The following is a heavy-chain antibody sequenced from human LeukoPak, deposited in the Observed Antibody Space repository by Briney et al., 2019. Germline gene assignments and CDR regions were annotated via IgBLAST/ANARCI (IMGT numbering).Heavy chain of an antibody. CDR3: ARLASSSWYVGGSYSDY. J-gene: IGHJ4*02. Sequence: SVKVSCKASGGTFSSYAISWVRQAPGQGLEWMGGIIPIFGTANYAQKFQGRVTITADKSTSTAYMELSSLRSEDTAVYYCARLASSSWYVGGSYSDYWGQGTLVTVSS. CDR2: IIPIFGTA. CDR1: GGTFSSYA. V-gene: IGHV1-69*06. D-gene: IGHD6-13*01.